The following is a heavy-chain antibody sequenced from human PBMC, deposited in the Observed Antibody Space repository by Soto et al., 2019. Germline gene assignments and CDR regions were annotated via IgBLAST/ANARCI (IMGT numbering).Heavy chain of an antibody. D-gene: IGHD3-10*01. CDR3: ARDLVRGHYGMDV. CDR1: GGSIISGGYY. CDR2: IYYSGST. Sequence: SETLSLTCTVSGGSIISGGYYWSWIRQPPGKGLEWIGYIYYSGSTYYNPSLKSRVTISVDTSKNQFSLKLSSVTAADTAVYYCARDLVRGHYGMDVWGQGTTVTVSS. V-gene: IGHV4-30-4*01. J-gene: IGHJ6*02.